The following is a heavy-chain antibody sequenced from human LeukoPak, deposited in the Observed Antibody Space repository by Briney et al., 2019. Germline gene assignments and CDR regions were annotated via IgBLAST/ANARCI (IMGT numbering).Heavy chain of an antibody. V-gene: IGHV4-39*01. D-gene: IGHD6-13*01. J-gene: IGHJ4*02. CDR3: ARGRTGYSSSWYGVMFDY. CDR2: IYYSGST. CDR1: GGSISSSSYY. Sequence: PSETLSLTCTVSGGSISSSSYYWGWIRQPPGKGLEWIGSIYYSGSTYYNPSLKSRVTISVDTSKNQFSLKLSSVTAADTAVYYCARGRTGYSSSWYGVMFDYWGQGTLVTVSS.